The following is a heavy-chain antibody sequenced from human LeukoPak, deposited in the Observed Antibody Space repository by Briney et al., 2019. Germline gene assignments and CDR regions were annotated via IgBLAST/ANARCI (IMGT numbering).Heavy chain of an antibody. D-gene: IGHD2-2*01. CDR3: AKDSCSSTSCYRGVDY. CDR2: ISNSGGST. CDR1: EFTFSSYG. V-gene: IGHV3-23*01. J-gene: IGHJ4*02. Sequence: GSLRLSCAASEFTFSSYGMRWVRQAPGKGLEWVPAISNSGGSTYYADSVKGRFTISRDNSKNTLNLQMNSLRAEDTAVYYCAKDSCSSTSCYRGVDYWGQGTLVTVSS.